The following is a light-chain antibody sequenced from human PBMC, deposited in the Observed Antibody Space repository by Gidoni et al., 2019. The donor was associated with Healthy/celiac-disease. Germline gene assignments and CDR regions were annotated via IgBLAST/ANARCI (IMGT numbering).Light chain of an antibody. CDR3: QQYYRTPVT. CDR2: WAA. Sequence: DIVMKQSPNSLAVSMCEKATINCKSSQRVLYITNHENSLAWYHQKPGQPPKLLIYWAATRASGVPDIFSGSGSGTPFTLRLSSSQAEDVAFYYCQQYYRTPVTFGGGTKVEIK. CDR1: QRVLYITNHENS. V-gene: IGKV4-1*01. J-gene: IGKJ4*01.